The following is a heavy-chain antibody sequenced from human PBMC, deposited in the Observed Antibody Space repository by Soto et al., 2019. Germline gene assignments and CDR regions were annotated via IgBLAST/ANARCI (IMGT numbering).Heavy chain of an antibody. J-gene: IGHJ4*02. D-gene: IGHD4-17*01. CDR2: IYTDGST. Sequence: EVQLVESGGGLVQPGGSLRLTCAASGFTVSSNYMSWVRQAPGKGLEWVSIIYTDGSTYYADSVKGRFTLSRDDSNNRLYRQITGLTVDDTTVYYCAGRVTSYGAYDYWGQGTRVTVSS. V-gene: IGHV3-66*01. CDR3: AGRVTSYGAYDY. CDR1: GFTVSSNY.